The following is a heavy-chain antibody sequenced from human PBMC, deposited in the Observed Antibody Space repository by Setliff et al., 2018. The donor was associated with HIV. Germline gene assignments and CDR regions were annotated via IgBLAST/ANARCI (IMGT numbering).Heavy chain of an antibody. J-gene: IGHJ6*03. CDR3: GRFQAWQLVRGYYYYLDV. D-gene: IGHD6-6*01. CDR2: IHYSGST. V-gene: IGHV4-59*11. CDR1: GGSISNHY. Sequence: PSETLSLTCTVSGGSISNHYWGWIRQPPGKGLEFIGNIHYSGSTDYNPPIKSRVTMSVDMSKNQLSLKVTSVTAADTAVYYCGRFQAWQLVRGYYYYLDVWGRGATVTV.